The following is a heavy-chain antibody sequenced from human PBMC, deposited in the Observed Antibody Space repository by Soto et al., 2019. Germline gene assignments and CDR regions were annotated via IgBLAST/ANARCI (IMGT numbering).Heavy chain of an antibody. J-gene: IGHJ4*02. CDR3: ARAGYDSSGYDY. CDR1: GYTFTSYA. Sequence: ASVKVSCKTSGYTFTSYAMHWVRQAPGQRLEWMGWINAGNGNTKYSQKFQGRVTITRDTSASTAYMELSSLRSEDTAVYYCARAGYDSSGYDYWGQGTLVTVSS. V-gene: IGHV1-3*01. D-gene: IGHD3-22*01. CDR2: INAGNGNT.